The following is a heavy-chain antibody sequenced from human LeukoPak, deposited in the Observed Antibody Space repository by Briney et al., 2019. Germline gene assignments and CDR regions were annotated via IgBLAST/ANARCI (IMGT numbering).Heavy chain of an antibody. CDR3: ARTPGGSGNFFDY. V-gene: IGHV3-21*04. Sequence: GGSLRLSCAASGFTFSSYSMNWVRQAPGKGLEWVSSISSSSSYIYYADSVKGRFTISRDNSKGTLYLQMNSLRVEDTAVYYCARTPGGSGNFFDYWGQGTLVTVSS. CDR1: GFTFSSYS. D-gene: IGHD3-10*01. J-gene: IGHJ4*02. CDR2: ISSSSSYI.